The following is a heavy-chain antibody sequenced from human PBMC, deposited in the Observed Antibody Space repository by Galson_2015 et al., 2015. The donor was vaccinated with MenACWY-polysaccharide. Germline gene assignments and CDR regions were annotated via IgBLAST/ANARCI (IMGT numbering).Heavy chain of an antibody. CDR1: GFTFGNHP. D-gene: IGHD2-8*02. CDR2: SLDSGRGT. Sequence: SLRLSCAGSGFTFGNHPMNCVRQAPGKGLEWVSVSLDSGRGTYYADSVKGRFSISRDISKNTLYLQMNSLRVDDTAIYYCVKGLGYCPRASCHEDYWGQGTLVTVSS. CDR3: VKGLGYCPRASCHEDY. J-gene: IGHJ4*02. V-gene: IGHV3-23*01.